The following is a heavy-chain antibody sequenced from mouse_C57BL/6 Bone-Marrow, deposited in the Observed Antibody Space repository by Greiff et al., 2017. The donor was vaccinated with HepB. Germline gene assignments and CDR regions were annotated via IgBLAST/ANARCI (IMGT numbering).Heavy chain of an antibody. Sequence: EVKLVESGEGLVKPGGSLKLSCAASGFTFSSYAMSWVRQTPEKRLEWVAYISSGGDYIYYADTVKGRFTISRDNARNTLYLQMSSLKSEDTAMYYCTNPYYSNYGAMDDWGQGTSVTVSS. J-gene: IGHJ4*01. CDR2: ISSGGDYI. D-gene: IGHD2-5*01. V-gene: IGHV5-9-1*02. CDR3: TNPYYSNYGAMDD. CDR1: GFTFSSYA.